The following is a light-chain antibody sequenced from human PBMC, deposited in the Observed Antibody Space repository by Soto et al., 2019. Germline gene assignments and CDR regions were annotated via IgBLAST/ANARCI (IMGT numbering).Light chain of an antibody. J-gene: IGLJ2*01. CDR2: EVS. Sequence: QSALTQPASVSGSPGQSITISCTGTSSDVGGYRYVSWYQQHPGKPPKLIIHEVSNRPSGVSNRFSGSKSGNTAFLTISGLQAEDEADYYCSSYTTINSLLFGGGTKVTVL. CDR1: SSDVGGYRY. CDR3: SSYTTINSLL. V-gene: IGLV2-14*01.